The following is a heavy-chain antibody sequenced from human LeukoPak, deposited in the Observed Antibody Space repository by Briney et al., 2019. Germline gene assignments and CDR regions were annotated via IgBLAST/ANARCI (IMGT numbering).Heavy chain of an antibody. CDR1: GVSISDGRYY. Sequence: PSETLSLTCNVSGVSISDGRYYWAWIRQHPGKGLEWIGYKYYSGSAKYNPYLKSRLTIAVDTPNNQFSLQLRSVTAADTAMYYCATPYCSSISCLDVFNIWGQGRMVTVSS. V-gene: IGHV4-31*03. CDR3: ATPYCSSISCLDVFNI. D-gene: IGHD2-2*01. CDR2: KYYSGSA. J-gene: IGHJ3*02.